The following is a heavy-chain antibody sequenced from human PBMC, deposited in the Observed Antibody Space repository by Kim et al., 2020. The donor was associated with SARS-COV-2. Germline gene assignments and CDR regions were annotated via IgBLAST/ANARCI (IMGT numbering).Heavy chain of an antibody. V-gene: IGHV3-7*03. CDR1: GFTFSSSW. CDR3: ARSLDY. Sequence: GGSLRLSCAASGFTFSSSWMTWVRQAPGKGLEWVANIKQDGSAKYYVDSVKGRFTISRDNAKNSLYLQMNSLRAEDTAVYYCARSLDYWGQGTLVTVSS. CDR2: IKQDGSAK. J-gene: IGHJ4*02.